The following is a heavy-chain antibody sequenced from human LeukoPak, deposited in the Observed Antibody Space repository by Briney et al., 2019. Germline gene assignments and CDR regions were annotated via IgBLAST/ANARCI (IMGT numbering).Heavy chain of an antibody. CDR3: ARGKTPDY. CDR1: GFTFSNAW. CDR2: INHSGST. Sequence: GSLRLSCAASGFTFSNAWMSWVRQAPGKGLEWIGEINHSGSTNYNPSLKSRVTISVDTSKNQFSLKLSSVTAADTAAYYCARGKTPDYWGQGTLVTVSS. V-gene: IGHV4-34*01. J-gene: IGHJ4*02.